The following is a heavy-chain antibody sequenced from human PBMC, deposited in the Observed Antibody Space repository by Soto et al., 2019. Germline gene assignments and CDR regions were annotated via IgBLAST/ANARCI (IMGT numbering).Heavy chain of an antibody. CDR1: RLTFNDYY. Sequence: PXXSLRLSCAASRLTFNDYYMSWIRQAPGKVLEWVSDXDSDGXSTTYAESVKGXFTSARDXXNNTLYLKMNSLRDEDKDVYYCVRDDFGLGIDYWGMGTLVTVCS. J-gene: IGHJ4*02. CDR3: VRDDFGLGIDY. V-gene: IGHV3-74*01. CDR2: XDSDGXST. D-gene: IGHD1-26*01.